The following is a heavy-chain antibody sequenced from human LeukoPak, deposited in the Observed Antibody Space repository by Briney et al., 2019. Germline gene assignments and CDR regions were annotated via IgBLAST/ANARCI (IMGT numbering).Heavy chain of an antibody. CDR1: GFTVSSKY. CDR3: ARGCSSTSCYGFDY. Sequence: GGSLRLSCAASGFTVSSKYMSWVRQAPGKGLEWISVIYSGGSTYYADSVKGRFTTSRDNSKNTLYLQMNSLRAEDTAVYYCARGCSSTSCYGFDYWGQGTLVTVSS. CDR2: IYSGGST. V-gene: IGHV3-53*01. J-gene: IGHJ4*02. D-gene: IGHD2-2*01.